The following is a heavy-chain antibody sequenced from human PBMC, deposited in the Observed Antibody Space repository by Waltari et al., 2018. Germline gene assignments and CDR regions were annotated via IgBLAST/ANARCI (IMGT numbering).Heavy chain of an antibody. CDR3: ARDSSGGNSDY. CDR1: GFTVSSNY. V-gene: IGHV3-53*01. J-gene: IGHJ4*02. D-gene: IGHD2-15*01. Sequence: EVQLVESGGGLIQPGGSLRLSCAASGFTVSSNYMSGVRQAPGKGREWVSVIYSGGSTYYADSVKGRFTISRDNSKNTLYLQMNSLRAEDTAVYYCARDSSGGNSDYWGQGTLVTVSS. CDR2: IYSGGST.